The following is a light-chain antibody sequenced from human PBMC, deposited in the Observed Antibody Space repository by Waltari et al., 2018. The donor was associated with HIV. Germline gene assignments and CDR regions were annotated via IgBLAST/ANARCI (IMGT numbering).Light chain of an antibody. CDR2: EVS. Sequence: ALTQPASISCTPCHSVAISYPGTSSYLVYYSYVSWYQQYPGKAPKVLIFEVSKRPSGVSDRFSGSKSGNTASLTISGLQIEDEADYFCSSYTTRNTVVFGGGTKLTVL. V-gene: IGLV2-14*01. J-gene: IGLJ2*01. CDR1: SSYLVYYSY. CDR3: SSYTTRNTVV.